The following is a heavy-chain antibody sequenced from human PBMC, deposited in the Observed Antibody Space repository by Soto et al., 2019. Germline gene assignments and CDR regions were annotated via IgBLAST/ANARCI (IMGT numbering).Heavy chain of an antibody. D-gene: IGHD3-10*01. V-gene: IGHV4-59*01. CDR1: GGSISSYY. CDR3: ARVTPGFGELLSYFDY. Sequence: SETLSLTCTVSGGSISSYYWSWIRQPPGKGLEWIGYIYYSGSTNYNPSLKSRVTISVDTSKNQFSLKLRSVTAADTAVYYCARVTPGFGELLSYFDYWGQGTLVTVS. J-gene: IGHJ4*02. CDR2: IYYSGST.